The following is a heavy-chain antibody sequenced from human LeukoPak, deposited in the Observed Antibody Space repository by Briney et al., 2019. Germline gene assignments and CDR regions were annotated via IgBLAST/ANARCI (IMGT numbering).Heavy chain of an antibody. CDR3: ARDADTAMAMGFDY. V-gene: IGHV1-69*13. J-gene: IGHJ4*02. D-gene: IGHD5-18*01. Sequence: GASVKVSCKASGGTFSSYAISWVRQAPGQGLEWMGGIIPIFGTANYAQKFQGRVTITADESMSTAYMELSSLRSEDTAVYYCARDADTAMAMGFDYWGQGTLVTVSS. CDR2: IIPIFGTA. CDR1: GGTFSSYA.